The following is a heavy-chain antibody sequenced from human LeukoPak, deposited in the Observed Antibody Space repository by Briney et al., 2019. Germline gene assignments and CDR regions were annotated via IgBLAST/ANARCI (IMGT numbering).Heavy chain of an antibody. V-gene: IGHV3-23*01. Sequence: GGSLRLSCTASGFTFGDYAMSWVRQAPGKGLEWVSAISGSGGSTYYADSVKGRFTISRDNSKNTLYLQMNSLRAEDTAVYYCAKGSGSYDHDAFDIWGQGTMVTVSS. CDR1: GFTFGDYA. J-gene: IGHJ3*02. D-gene: IGHD1-26*01. CDR3: AKGSGSYDHDAFDI. CDR2: ISGSGGST.